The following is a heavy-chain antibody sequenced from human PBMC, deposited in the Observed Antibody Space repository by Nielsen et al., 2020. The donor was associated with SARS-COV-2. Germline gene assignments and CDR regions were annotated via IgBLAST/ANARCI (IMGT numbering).Heavy chain of an antibody. CDR3: ARDYYRDYYYYYYMDV. Sequence: VRQAPGKGLEWVSSISSSSSYIYYADSVKGRFTISRDNAKNSLYLQMNSLRAEDTAVYYCARDYYRDYYYYYYMDVWGKGTTVTVSS. J-gene: IGHJ6*03. CDR2: ISSSSSYI. V-gene: IGHV3-21*01. D-gene: IGHD1-26*01.